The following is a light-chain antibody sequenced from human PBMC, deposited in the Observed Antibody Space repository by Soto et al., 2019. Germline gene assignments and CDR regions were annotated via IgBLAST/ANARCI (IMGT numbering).Light chain of an antibody. V-gene: IGLV1-40*01. CDR3: QSYDGSLRGSV. CDR2: GNN. Sequence: QSVLTQPPSVSGAPGQRVTISCTGSSSNIGAGYDVHWYQQLPGTAPQLLIYGNNNRPSVVPDRFSGSKSGTSASLAITGLQAEDEADYYCQSYDGSLRGSVFGSGTKVTVL. CDR1: SSNIGAGYD. J-gene: IGLJ1*01.